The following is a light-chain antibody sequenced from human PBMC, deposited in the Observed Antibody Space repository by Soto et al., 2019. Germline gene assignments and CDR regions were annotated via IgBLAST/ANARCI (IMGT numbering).Light chain of an antibody. Sequence: QSALTQPPSASGSPGQSVTISCTGTSSDVGGYNSVSWYQQHPGKAPKLMIYEVTKRPSGVPDRFSGSKSGNTASLTVSGLQAEEEADFYCSSYAGPNHLVLGGGTKLTVL. CDR1: SSDVGGYNS. J-gene: IGLJ2*01. CDR3: SSYAGPNHLV. V-gene: IGLV2-8*01. CDR2: EVT.